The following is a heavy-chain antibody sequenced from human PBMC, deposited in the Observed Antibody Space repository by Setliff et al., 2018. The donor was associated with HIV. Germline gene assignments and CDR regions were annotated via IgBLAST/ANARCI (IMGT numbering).Heavy chain of an antibody. CDR1: GFTFDDYA. CDR2: ISWDSGST. V-gene: IGHV3-9*01. Sequence: HPGGSLRLSCAASGFTFDDYAMHWVRQAPGKGLEWVSGISWDSGSTGYADSVKDRFTISRDNDKNLVYLEMNSLRAEDTAVYYCARVDVERNGVFCHMGVWGPGTTVTVSS. CDR3: ARVDVERNGVFCHMGV. D-gene: IGHD1-1*01. J-gene: IGHJ6*02.